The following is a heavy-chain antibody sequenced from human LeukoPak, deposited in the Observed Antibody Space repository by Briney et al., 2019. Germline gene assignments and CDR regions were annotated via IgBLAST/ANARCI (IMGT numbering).Heavy chain of an antibody. D-gene: IGHD3-10*01. J-gene: IGHJ4*02. V-gene: IGHV4-59*01. CDR3: AGSPYGSGSYFIY. CDR2: IYYSGST. Sequence: PSETLSLTCTVSGGSISSYYCSWIRQPPGKGLEWIGYIYYSGSTNYNPSLKSRVTISVDTSKNQFSLKLSSVTAADTAVYYCAGSPYGSGSYFIYWGQGNLVTVSS. CDR1: GGSISSYY.